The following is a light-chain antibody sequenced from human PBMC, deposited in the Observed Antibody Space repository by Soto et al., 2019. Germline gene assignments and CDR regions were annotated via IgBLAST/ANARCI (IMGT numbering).Light chain of an antibody. V-gene: IGKV3-20*01. Sequence: EIVLTQSPGTLSLSPGERATLSCRASQSVSSNYLAWYQHKPGQGPRLLIYAASSRATGIPDRFSGSGSGTDFTLTISRLEPEDFAVYYCQNYGSAFTFGPGTKVEIK. CDR3: QNYGSAFT. J-gene: IGKJ3*01. CDR1: QSVSSNY. CDR2: AAS.